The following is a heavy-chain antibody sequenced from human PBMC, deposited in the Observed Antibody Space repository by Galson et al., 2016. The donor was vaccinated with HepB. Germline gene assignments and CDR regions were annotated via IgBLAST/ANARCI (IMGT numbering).Heavy chain of an antibody. V-gene: IGHV3-11*04. Sequence: SLRLSCADSGFNISDYYMSWIRQAPGKGLEWVSYISSSGDDIYYADSVKGRFTSSRDNAKNSLYLQMNSLRAEDTAVYYCARYTALALDYLGQGTLVTVSS. CDR3: ARYTALALDY. CDR2: ISSSGDDI. D-gene: IGHD5-18*01. J-gene: IGHJ4*02. CDR1: GFNISDYY.